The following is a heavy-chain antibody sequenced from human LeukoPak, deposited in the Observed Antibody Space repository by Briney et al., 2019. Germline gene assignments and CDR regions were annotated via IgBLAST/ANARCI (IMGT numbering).Heavy chain of an antibody. Sequence: GGSLRLSCAASGFTFSSYWMSWVRQAPGKELEWVANIKQDGSEKYYVDSVKGRFTIPRDNAKNSLYLQMNSLRAEDTAVYYCARAFGGGSRYYFDYWGQGTLVTVSS. CDR3: ARAFGGGSRYYFDY. J-gene: IGHJ4*02. CDR1: GFTFSSYW. V-gene: IGHV3-7*01. D-gene: IGHD2-15*01. CDR2: IKQDGSEK.